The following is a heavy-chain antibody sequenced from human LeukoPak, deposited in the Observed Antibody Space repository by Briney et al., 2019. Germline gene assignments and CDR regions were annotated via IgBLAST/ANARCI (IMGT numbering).Heavy chain of an antibody. CDR3: ARARVGIAARGEYFQH. CDR2: INPNSGGT. V-gene: IGHV1-2*02. Sequence: ASVKVSCKASGYTFTGYYMHWVRQAPGQGLEWMGWINPNSGGTNYAQKFQGRVTMTRDTSISTAYMELSRLRSDDTAVYYCARARVGIAARGEYFQHWGQGTLVTVSS. CDR1: GYTFTGYY. D-gene: IGHD6-6*01. J-gene: IGHJ1*01.